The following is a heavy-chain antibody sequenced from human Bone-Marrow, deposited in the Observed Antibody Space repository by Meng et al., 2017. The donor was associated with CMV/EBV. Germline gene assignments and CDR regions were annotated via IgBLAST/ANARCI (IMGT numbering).Heavy chain of an antibody. CDR2: ISGSGGST. V-gene: IGHV3-23*01. J-gene: IGHJ5*02. D-gene: IGHD2/OR15-2a*01. Sequence: GESLKISCAASGFTFSSYAMSWVRQAPGKGLEWVSAISGSGGSTYYADSVKGRFTISRDNSKNTLYLQMNSMRAEDTAVYYCAKDSRQSWYYGNRLDPWGQGTLVTVSS. CDR3: AKDSRQSWYYGNRLDP. CDR1: GFTFSSYA.